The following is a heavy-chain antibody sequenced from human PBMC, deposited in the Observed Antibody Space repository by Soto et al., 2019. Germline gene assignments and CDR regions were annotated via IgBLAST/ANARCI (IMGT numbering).Heavy chain of an antibody. CDR3: AXHXXXXXXXXXXXXXXXXXXXXDV. V-gene: IGHV3-23*01. J-gene: IGHJ6*04. Sequence: EVQLWESGGGLVQPGGSLRLACAASGFTFSSXXMXWVRXXXXKGLEWVSGISGSGGSTDYADSVKGRFTISRDNSKNTLYLQINSVRAEDTALYYRAXHXXXXXXXXXXXXXXXXXXXXDVXGKGTXVTVSS. CDR1: GFTFSSXX. CDR2: ISGSGGST.